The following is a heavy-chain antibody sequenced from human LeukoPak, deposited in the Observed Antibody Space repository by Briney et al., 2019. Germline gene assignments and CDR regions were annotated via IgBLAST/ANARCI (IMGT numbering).Heavy chain of an antibody. Sequence: GGSLRLSCAVSGFTFSSYSMSWVRQAPGKGLEWISYISSTGSTVYYADSVKGRFTISRDNAKNSLYLQMNSLRAEDTAVYYCARVPGSDFWSGHNYYYYMDVWGKGTTVTVSS. CDR3: ARVPGSDFWSGHNYYYYMDV. CDR2: ISSTGSTV. J-gene: IGHJ6*03. CDR1: GFTFSSYS. D-gene: IGHD3-3*01. V-gene: IGHV3-48*01.